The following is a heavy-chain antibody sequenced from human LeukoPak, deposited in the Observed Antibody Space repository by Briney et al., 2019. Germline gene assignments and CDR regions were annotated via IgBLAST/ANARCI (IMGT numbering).Heavy chain of an antibody. Sequence: SETLSLTRIVSGGSISSYYWNWIRQPPGKGLEWIGYIYYSGSTRYNPSLKSRVTISLDTSKNQFSLKLSSVTAADTAVYYCARDRKQWLRGPFDPWGQGALVTVSS. V-gene: IGHV4-59*01. D-gene: IGHD6-19*01. CDR3: ARDRKQWLRGPFDP. J-gene: IGHJ5*02. CDR1: GGSISSYY. CDR2: IYYSGST.